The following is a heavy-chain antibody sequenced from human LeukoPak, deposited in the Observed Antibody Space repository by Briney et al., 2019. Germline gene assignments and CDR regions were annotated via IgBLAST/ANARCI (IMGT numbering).Heavy chain of an antibody. D-gene: IGHD2/OR15-2a*01. CDR1: GGSINSYY. CDR3: ARDLEGSTSN. J-gene: IGHJ1*01. CDR2: IYYSGST. Sequence: SETLSLTCTVSGGSINSYYWSWIRQPPGKGLEWIGYIYYSGSTNYNPSLKSRVTISVDTSKNQFSLKLRAVTAADTAVYYCARDLEGSTSNWGQGTLVTVSS. V-gene: IGHV4-59*01.